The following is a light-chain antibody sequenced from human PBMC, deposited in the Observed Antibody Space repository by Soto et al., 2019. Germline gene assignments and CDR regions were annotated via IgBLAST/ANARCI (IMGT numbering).Light chain of an antibody. Sequence: QSALTQPASVSGSPGQSITISCTGTSSDVGGYNYVSWYQQHPGKAPKLMIYDVSNRPSGVSNHFSGSKSGNTASLTISGLQAEYEADYYCSSYTSSSTLLYVFGTGTKLTVL. CDR1: SSDVGGYNY. CDR3: SSYTSSSTLLYV. V-gene: IGLV2-14*01. J-gene: IGLJ1*01. CDR2: DVS.